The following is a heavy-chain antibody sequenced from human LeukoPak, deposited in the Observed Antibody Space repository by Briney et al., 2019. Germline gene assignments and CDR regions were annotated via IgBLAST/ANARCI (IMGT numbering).Heavy chain of an antibody. D-gene: IGHD2-8*01. CDR1: GFTFSSYA. J-gene: IGHJ4*02. Sequence: PGGSLRLSCAASGFTFSSYAMSWVRQAPGKGLEWVSAISGSGGSTYYADSVRGRFTISRDTSKNTVYLQLNSLRVEDTAIYYCAKDQGAIMCSRWGQGTLVTVSS. V-gene: IGHV3-23*01. CDR2: ISGSGGST. CDR3: AKDQGAIMCSR.